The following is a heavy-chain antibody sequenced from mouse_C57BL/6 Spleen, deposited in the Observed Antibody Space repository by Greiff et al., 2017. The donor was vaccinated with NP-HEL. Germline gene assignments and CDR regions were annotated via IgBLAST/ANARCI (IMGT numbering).Heavy chain of an antibody. Sequence: QVQLQQSGPELVKPGASVKISCKASGYAFSSSWMNWVKQRPGKGLEWIGRIYPGDGDTNYNGKFKGKATLTADKSSSTAYMQLSSLTSEDSAVYFCARGYYGSSYFDVWGTGTTVTVSS. CDR2: IYPGDGDT. J-gene: IGHJ1*03. CDR3: ARGYYGSSYFDV. CDR1: GYAFSSSW. V-gene: IGHV1-82*01. D-gene: IGHD1-1*01.